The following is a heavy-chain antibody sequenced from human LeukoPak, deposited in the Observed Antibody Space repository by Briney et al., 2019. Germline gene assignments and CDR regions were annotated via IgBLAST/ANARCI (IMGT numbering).Heavy chain of an antibody. CDR2: INPSGGST. CDR3: ARDAVSLNYYDSSGYFP. D-gene: IGHD3-22*01. CDR1: GYTFTSYY. Sequence: ASVKVSCKASGYTFTSYYMHWVRQAPGQGLEWMGIINPSGGSTSYAQKFQGRVTMTRDTSTSTVYMELSSLRSEDTAVYYCARDAVSLNYYDSSGYFPWGQGTMVTVSS. J-gene: IGHJ3*01. V-gene: IGHV1-46*01.